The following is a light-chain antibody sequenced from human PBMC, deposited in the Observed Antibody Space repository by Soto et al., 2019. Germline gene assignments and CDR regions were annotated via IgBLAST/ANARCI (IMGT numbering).Light chain of an antibody. J-gene: IGKJ4*01. Sequence: EVVLTQSPGTLSLSPGERATLSCRASQGVSSRYLAWYQQKPGQAPRLLIYGASSRATGIPDRFSGSGSGMDFALTISRLEPEDCAVYYCQQYGRLFGLIVGGGTKVEIK. V-gene: IGKV3-20*01. CDR3: QQYGRLFGLI. CDR2: GAS. CDR1: QGVSSRY.